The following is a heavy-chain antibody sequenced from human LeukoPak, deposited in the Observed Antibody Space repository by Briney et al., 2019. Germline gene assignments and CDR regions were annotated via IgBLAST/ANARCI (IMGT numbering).Heavy chain of an antibody. J-gene: IGHJ2*01. CDR2: FDPEDGEA. D-gene: IGHD3-22*01. Sequence: ASVKVSCKVSGYTLTELSMHWVRQAPGKGLEWMGGFDPEDGEAIYAQKLQGRVTMTTDTSTSTAYMELRSLRSDDTAVYYCARGLGHYDSSGYYSGWYFDLWGRGTLVTVSS. V-gene: IGHV1-24*01. CDR3: ARGLGHYDSSGYYSGWYFDL. CDR1: GYTLTELS.